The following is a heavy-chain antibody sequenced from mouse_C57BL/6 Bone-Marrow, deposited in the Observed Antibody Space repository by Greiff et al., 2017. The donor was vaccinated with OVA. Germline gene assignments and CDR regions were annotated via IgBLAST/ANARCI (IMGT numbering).Heavy chain of an antibody. J-gene: IGHJ1*03. CDR1: GYTFTSYW. CDR3: AIWWGITTVVDWYFDG. CDR2: IDPSDSYT. D-gene: IGHD1-1*01. V-gene: IGHV1-69*01. Sequence: QVQLQQPGAELVMPGASVKLSCKASGYTFTSYWMHWVKQRPGQGLEWIGEIDPSDSYTNYNQKFKGKSTLTVDKSSSTAYMQLSSLTSEDSAVYYCAIWWGITTVVDWYFDGWGTGTTVTVSS.